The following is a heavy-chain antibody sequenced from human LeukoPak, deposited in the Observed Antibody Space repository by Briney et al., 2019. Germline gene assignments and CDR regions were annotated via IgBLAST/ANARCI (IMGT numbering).Heavy chain of an antibody. J-gene: IGHJ3*02. V-gene: IGHV3-30*03. Sequence: GGSLRLSCAASGFTFSSYGLHWVRQAPGKGPEWVAVLSYDGSNEYYVDSVKGRFTISRDNSKNTLYLQMNSLRAEDTAVYYCARGTGHDAFDIWGQGTMVTVSS. CDR3: ARGTGHDAFDI. D-gene: IGHD3/OR15-3a*01. CDR2: LSYDGSNE. CDR1: GFTFSSYG.